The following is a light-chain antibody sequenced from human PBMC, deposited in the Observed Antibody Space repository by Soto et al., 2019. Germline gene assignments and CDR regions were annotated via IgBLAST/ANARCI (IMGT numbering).Light chain of an antibody. CDR2: SNN. Sequence: QSVLTQPPSASGTPGPRVTISCSGTTSNIGSKTVNWYQQLPGTAHKLLIYSNNQRPSGVPDRFSGSKSGASASLAISGLQSEDEADYYCAAWDDSLNGVVFGGGTKLTVL. J-gene: IGLJ2*01. CDR3: AAWDDSLNGVV. CDR1: TSNIGSKT. V-gene: IGLV1-44*01.